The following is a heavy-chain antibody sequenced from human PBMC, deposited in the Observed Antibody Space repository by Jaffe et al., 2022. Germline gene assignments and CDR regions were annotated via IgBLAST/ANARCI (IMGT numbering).Heavy chain of an antibody. V-gene: IGHV3-23*01. J-gene: IGHJ6*03. Sequence: EVQVLESGGGLVQPGGSLRLSCAGSGFTFSSYAMNWVRQAPGKGLEWVSIISASGGSRYYADSVKGRFTISRDNSKNTLDLQMNSLRAEDTAVYYCAKGQFSANYYMDVWGKGTTVTVSS. CDR2: ISASGGSR. CDR3: AKGQFSANYYMDV. CDR1: GFTFSSYA. D-gene: IGHD4-4*01.